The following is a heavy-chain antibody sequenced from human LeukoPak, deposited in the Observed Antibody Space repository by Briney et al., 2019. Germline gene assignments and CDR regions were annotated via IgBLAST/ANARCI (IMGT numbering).Heavy chain of an antibody. Sequence: GGSLRLSCAASGFTFSDYYMSWIRQAPGKGLEWVSAISGSGGSTYYADSVKGRFTISRDNSKNTLYLQMNSLRAEDTAVYYCAKESCSGGSCYSSVAATLVFDYWGQGTLVTVSS. CDR1: GFTFSDYY. J-gene: IGHJ4*02. CDR3: AKESCSGGSCYSSVAATLVFDY. V-gene: IGHV3-23*01. CDR2: ISGSGGST. D-gene: IGHD2-15*01.